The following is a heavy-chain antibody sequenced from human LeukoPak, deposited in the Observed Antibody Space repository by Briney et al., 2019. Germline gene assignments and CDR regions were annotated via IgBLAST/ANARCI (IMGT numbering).Heavy chain of an antibody. Sequence: PGGSLRLSCAASGFTFSSYAMSWVRQAPGKGLEWVSAISGSGGSTYYADSVKGRFTISRDNSKNTLYLQMNSLRADDTAVYYCARDRALYDRSGYYYTEDDYWGQGTLVTVSS. V-gene: IGHV3-23*01. CDR2: ISGSGGST. J-gene: IGHJ4*02. CDR3: ARDRALYDRSGYYYTEDDY. CDR1: GFTFSSYA. D-gene: IGHD3-22*01.